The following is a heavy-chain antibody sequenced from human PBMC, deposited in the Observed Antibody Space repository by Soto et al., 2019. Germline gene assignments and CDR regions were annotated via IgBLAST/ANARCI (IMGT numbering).Heavy chain of an antibody. Sequence: SETLSLTCSVSGGSISSYYWSWIRQPPGKGLEWIGYIYYTGSTNSNPSLKSRVTISIDTSKNQFSLKLTSVTAADTAVYYCARDFTTENYFDYWGQGTLVTVSS. CDR1: GGSISSYY. D-gene: IGHD3-22*01. CDR2: IYYTGST. J-gene: IGHJ4*02. V-gene: IGHV4-59*01. CDR3: ARDFTTENYFDY.